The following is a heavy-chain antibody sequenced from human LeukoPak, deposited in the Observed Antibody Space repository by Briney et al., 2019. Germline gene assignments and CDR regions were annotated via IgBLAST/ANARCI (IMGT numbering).Heavy chain of an antibody. CDR3: ARVRVITSPFDY. D-gene: IGHD3-22*01. V-gene: IGHV5-51*01. CDR2: IYPGDSDT. J-gene: IGHJ4*02. Sequence: GESLKISCKGSGYSFTSYWIGWVRQLPGKGLEWMGIIYPGDSDTRYSPSFQVQVTISADKSISTAYLQWSSLKASDTAMYYCARVRVITSPFDYWGQGTLLTVSS. CDR1: GYSFTSYW.